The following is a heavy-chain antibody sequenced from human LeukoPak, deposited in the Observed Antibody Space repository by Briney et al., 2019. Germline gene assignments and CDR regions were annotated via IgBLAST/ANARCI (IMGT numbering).Heavy chain of an antibody. J-gene: IGHJ3*02. Sequence: PGGSLRLSCVVSGITFSNAWMSWVRQAPGKGLEWVGRIKSKTDGETMDYAAPVKGRFIISREDSVNTLYLQMNRLNVEDTAVYYCITDPGEWQPIWGQGTMVTVS. D-gene: IGHD3-16*01. V-gene: IGHV3-15*01. CDR3: ITDPGEWQPI. CDR2: IKSKTDGETM. CDR1: GITFSNAW.